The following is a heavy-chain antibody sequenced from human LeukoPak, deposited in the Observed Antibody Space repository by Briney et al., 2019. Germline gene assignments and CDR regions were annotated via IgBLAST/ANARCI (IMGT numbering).Heavy chain of an antibody. CDR3: ARTYDYIWGSFRSHSFDS. CDR1: GGSFSGYY. J-gene: IGHJ4*02. V-gene: IGHV4-34*01. CDR2: LYYSGSA. D-gene: IGHD3-16*02. Sequence: SETLSLTCAVYGGSFSGYYWSWIRQPPGKGLEWIGSLYYSGSAYYNPSLKSRVTISVDASKNQFSLKLSSVTAADTGVYYCARTYDYIWGSFRSHSFDSWGQGTLVTVSS.